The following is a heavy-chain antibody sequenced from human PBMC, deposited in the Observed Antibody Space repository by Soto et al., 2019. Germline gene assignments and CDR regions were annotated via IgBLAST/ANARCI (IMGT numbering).Heavy chain of an antibody. CDR2: ISYDGSNK. Sequence: TGGSLRLSCAASGFTFSSYAMHWVRQAPGKGLEWVAVISYDGSNKYYADSVKGRFTISRDNSKNTLYLQMNSLRAEDTAVYYCATRAARLRSMSGNFDYWGQGTLVTVSS. CDR1: GFTFSSYA. V-gene: IGHV3-30-3*01. J-gene: IGHJ4*02. D-gene: IGHD6-6*01. CDR3: ATRAARLRSMSGNFDY.